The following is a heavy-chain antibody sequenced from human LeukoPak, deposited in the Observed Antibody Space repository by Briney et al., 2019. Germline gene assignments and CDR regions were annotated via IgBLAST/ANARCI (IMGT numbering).Heavy chain of an antibody. CDR3: ARDNPMVRGYYFDY. Sequence: PGGSLRLSCTASGFTVSSNYMRWVREAPGKGLEWVSVIYSGGSTYHPGSVKGRFTISRDNSKNPLYIQMNSLRSEDTAVYYCARDNPMVRGYYFDYWGQGTLVTVSS. V-gene: IGHV3-53*05. D-gene: IGHD3-10*01. J-gene: IGHJ4*02. CDR1: GFTVSSNY. CDR2: IYSGGST.